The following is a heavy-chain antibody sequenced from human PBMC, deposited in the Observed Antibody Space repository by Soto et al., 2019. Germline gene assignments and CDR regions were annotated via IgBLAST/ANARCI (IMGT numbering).Heavy chain of an antibody. V-gene: IGHV3-30*18. CDR2: VSYDASYQ. Sequence: QVQLVESGGGMVQPGKSPRLSCAVSGFTFRTYDMHWVRQAPGRGLEWVAVVSYDASYQNYVDSVKGRFTVSRDNSKNTLFLQMNSLRPEDTAVYYCAKVSISKSSAVTFDSWGRGTLVTVSS. D-gene: IGHD2-15*01. J-gene: IGHJ4*02. CDR1: GFTFRTYD. CDR3: AKVSISKSSAVTFDS.